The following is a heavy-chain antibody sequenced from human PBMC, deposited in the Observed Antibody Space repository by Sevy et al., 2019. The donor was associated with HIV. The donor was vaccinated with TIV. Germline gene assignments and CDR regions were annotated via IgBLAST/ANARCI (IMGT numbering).Heavy chain of an antibody. CDR2: IRYDGSSK. CDR3: ARDYSSGWHSDSYGLEV. CDR1: GFSFSTYG. J-gene: IGHJ6*02. V-gene: IGHV3-33*01. D-gene: IGHD6-19*01. Sequence: GGCLRLSCAASGFSFSTYGLHWVRQAPGKGLEWVAVIRYDGSSKYYGDSVKGRFTISRDNSKNTLYLQMNSLRAEDTAVYYCARDYSSGWHSDSYGLEVWGQGTTVTVSS.